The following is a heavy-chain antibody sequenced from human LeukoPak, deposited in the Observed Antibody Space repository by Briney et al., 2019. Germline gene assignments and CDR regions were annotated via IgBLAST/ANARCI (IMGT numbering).Heavy chain of an antibody. J-gene: IGHJ4*02. CDR1: GGSISSGGYS. V-gene: IGHV4-30-2*01. Sequence: SETLSLTCAVSGGSISSGGYSWSWIRQPPGKGLEWIGYIYHSGSTYYNPSLKSRVTISVDRSKNQFSLKLSSVTAADTAVYYCARYPERYYFDYWGQGTLVTVSS. D-gene: IGHD6-25*01. CDR2: IYHSGST. CDR3: ARYPERYYFDY.